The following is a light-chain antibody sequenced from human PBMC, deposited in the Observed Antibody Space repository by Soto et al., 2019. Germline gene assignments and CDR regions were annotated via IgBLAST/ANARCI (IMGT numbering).Light chain of an antibody. J-gene: IGKJ2*01. Sequence: DIQLTQSPSSLSASVGDRVNITCRASQSISHYLSGYQQKPGKAPNLLIYDASSLQSGVPSRFSGSGSATDFTLTISSLQPEDFATYYCQQSYSTPPGTFGQGTKLESK. CDR3: QQSYSTPPGT. V-gene: IGKV1-39*01. CDR2: DAS. CDR1: QSISHY.